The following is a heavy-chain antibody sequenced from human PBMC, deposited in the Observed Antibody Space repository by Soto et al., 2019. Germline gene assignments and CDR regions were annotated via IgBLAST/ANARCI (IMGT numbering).Heavy chain of an antibody. CDR1: GYSISSGYY. CDR3: ARDWIVDYYGSGSGYYYYGMDV. J-gene: IGHJ6*02. CDR2: IYHSGST. D-gene: IGHD3-10*01. Sequence: PSETLSLTCAVSGYSISSGYYWGWIRQPPGKGLEWIGSIYHSGSTYYNPSLKSRVTISVDTSKNQFSLKLSSVTAADTAVYYCARDWIVDYYGSGSGYYYYGMDVWGQGTTVT. V-gene: IGHV4-38-2*02.